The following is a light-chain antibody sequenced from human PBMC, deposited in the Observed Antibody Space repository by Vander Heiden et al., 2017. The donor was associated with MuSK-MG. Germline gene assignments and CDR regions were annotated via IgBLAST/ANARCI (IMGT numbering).Light chain of an antibody. Sequence: SSELTQDPAVSVALGQTVRNTCQGDSLRSYFTSWYQQRPGQAPVLVIYGKNNRPSGIPDRFSVSSSGDTASLTITGAQAEDEADYYCSSRDGRGNHWVFGGGTKLTVL. CDR1: SLRSYF. CDR3: SSRDGRGNHWV. J-gene: IGLJ3*02. V-gene: IGLV3-19*01. CDR2: GKN.